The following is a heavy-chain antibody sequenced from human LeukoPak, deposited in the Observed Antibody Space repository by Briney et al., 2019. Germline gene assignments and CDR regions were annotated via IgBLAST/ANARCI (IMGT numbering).Heavy chain of an antibody. Sequence: GASVKVSCKASGYTFTGYYMHWVRQAPGQGLEWMGWINPNSGGTNYAQKFQGRVTMTRDTSISTAYMELSRLRSDDTAVYYCFSRSYYYDSSGWDVWGKGTTVTVSS. J-gene: IGHJ6*04. V-gene: IGHV1-2*02. CDR2: INPNSGGT. CDR1: GYTFTGYY. CDR3: FSRSYYYDSSGWDV. D-gene: IGHD3-22*01.